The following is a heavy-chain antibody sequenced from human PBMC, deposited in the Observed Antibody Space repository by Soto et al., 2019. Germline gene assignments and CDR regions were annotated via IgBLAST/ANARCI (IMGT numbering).Heavy chain of an antibody. CDR3: TRQTRIGYASGSVRIDP. V-gene: IGHV4-39*01. Sequence: SETLSLTCTVSGGSISSRSYYWGWIRQPPGKGLEWIGSINYSGSTYYNPSLKSRVTVSVDTSKNQLSLKLSSVTAADTAVYYCTRQTRIGYASGSVRIDPWGQGTLVTVSS. D-gene: IGHD2-2*03. CDR2: INYSGST. CDR1: GGSISSRSYY. J-gene: IGHJ5*02.